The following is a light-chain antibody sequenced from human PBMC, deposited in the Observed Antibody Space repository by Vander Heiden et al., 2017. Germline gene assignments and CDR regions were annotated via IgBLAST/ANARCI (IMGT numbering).Light chain of an antibody. J-gene: IGKJ2*01. CDR2: TAS. CDR1: HNIANY. CDR3: QQSDDIPHT. Sequence: DVQMTQSPSSLSASLGDRVTITCRTSHNIANYLNWYQQKPGTAPKLLIYTASTLQTWAPSRFSGSGYGTEFTLTISNLQPEDFATYHCQQSDDIPHTFGQGTKMEI. V-gene: IGKV1-39*01.